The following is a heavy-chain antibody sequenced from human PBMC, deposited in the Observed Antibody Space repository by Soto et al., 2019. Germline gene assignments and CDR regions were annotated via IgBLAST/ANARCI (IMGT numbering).Heavy chain of an antibody. J-gene: IGHJ4*02. CDR3: SREGEDDGDNGDSGY. CDR2: IWYDGSNK. V-gene: IGHV3-33*01. Sequence: QVQLVESGGGVVQPGRSLRLSCTASGFTFSNYGMHWVRQAPGKGLEWVAVIWYDGSNKWYAESVKGRFTVSRDNSKNTMYLQVNSLRDKATAVYYCSREGEDDGDNGDSGYWGQGTLVTVSS. D-gene: IGHD4-17*01. CDR1: GFTFSNYG.